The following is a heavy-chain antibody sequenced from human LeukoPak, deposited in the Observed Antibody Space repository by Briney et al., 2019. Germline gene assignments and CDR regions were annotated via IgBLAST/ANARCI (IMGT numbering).Heavy chain of an antibody. CDR3: ARGGTVTTMPF. CDR2: IYYSGST. Sequence: PSGTLSLTCTVSGGSISSYYWSWIRQPPGKGLEWIGYIYYSGSTNYNPSLKSRVTISVDTSKNQFSLILSSVTAADTAVYYCARGGTVTTMPFWGQGILVTVSS. J-gene: IGHJ1*01. V-gene: IGHV4-59*08. CDR1: GGSISSYY. D-gene: IGHD5-12*01.